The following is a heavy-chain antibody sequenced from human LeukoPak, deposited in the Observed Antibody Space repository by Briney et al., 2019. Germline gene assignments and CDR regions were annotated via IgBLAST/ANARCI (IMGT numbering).Heavy chain of an antibody. CDR3: ATSGYSGYDYMGLRY. D-gene: IGHD5-12*01. Sequence: GGSLRLSCAASGFTFSSYGMHWVRQAPGKGLEWVAFIRYDGSNKYYADSVKGRFTISRDNSKNTLYLQMNSLRAEDTAVYYCATSGYSGYDYMGLRYWGQGTLVTVSP. J-gene: IGHJ4*02. CDR1: GFTFSSYG. CDR2: IRYDGSNK. V-gene: IGHV3-30*02.